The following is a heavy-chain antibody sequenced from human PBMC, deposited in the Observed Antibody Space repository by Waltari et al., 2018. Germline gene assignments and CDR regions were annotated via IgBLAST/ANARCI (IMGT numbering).Heavy chain of an antibody. V-gene: IGHV4-38-2*02. CDR3: ARDLGGPPGAEVPFD. Sequence: QVQLQESGPGLVKPSETLSLTCAVSGYSISSGYYWGWIRQPPGKGLEWIGSIYHSGSTYYNPSLKSRVTISVDTSKNQFSLKLSSLRSEDTAVYYCARDLGGPPGAEVPFDWGQGTLVTVSS. CDR2: IYHSGST. D-gene: IGHD1-26*01. J-gene: IGHJ4*02. CDR1: GYSISSGYY.